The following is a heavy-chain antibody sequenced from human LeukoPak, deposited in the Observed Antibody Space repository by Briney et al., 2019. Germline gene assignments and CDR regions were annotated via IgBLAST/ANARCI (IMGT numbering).Heavy chain of an antibody. CDR1: GGSISRHF. J-gene: IGHJ3*02. CDR3: ARLLDNDSSGDPDTFDM. CDR2: IHYSGRT. V-gene: IGHV4-59*11. D-gene: IGHD3-22*01. Sequence: PSETLSLTCSVSGGSISRHFWSWIRQPPGKGLAWVAFIHYSGRTKYNPSLQSRVTISIDTSENKFFLKLTSVTAADTAVYYCARLLDNDSSGDPDTFDMWGQGTVVTVSS.